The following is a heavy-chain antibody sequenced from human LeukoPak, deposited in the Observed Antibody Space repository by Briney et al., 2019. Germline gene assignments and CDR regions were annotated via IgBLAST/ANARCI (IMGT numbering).Heavy chain of an antibody. CDR1: EFNFANHA. Sequence: GGSLRLSCAASEFNFANHAMSWVRQTAGKGLEWVSAISGGGDITYYADSVKGRFTISRDNSRDTLFLQMHSLRPGDTAVYYCVREDTPATANYWGQGTLVTISS. V-gene: IGHV3-23*01. D-gene: IGHD2-21*02. CDR2: ISGGGDIT. CDR3: VREDTPATANY. J-gene: IGHJ4*02.